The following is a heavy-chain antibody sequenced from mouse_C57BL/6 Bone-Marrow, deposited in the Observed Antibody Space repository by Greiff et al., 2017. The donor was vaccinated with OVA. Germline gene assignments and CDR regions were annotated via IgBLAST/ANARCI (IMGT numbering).Heavy chain of an antibody. CDR3: ARRDYYGPWCAY. J-gene: IGHJ3*01. V-gene: IGHV1-4*01. D-gene: IGHD1-2*01. CDR1: GYTFTSYT. CDR2: INPSSGYT. Sequence: VQLQQSGAELARPGASVKMSCKASGYTFTSYTMHWVKQRPGQGLEWIGYINPSSGYTKYNQKFKDKATLTADKSSSTAYMQLSSLTSEDSAVYYCARRDYYGPWCAYWGQGTLVTVSA.